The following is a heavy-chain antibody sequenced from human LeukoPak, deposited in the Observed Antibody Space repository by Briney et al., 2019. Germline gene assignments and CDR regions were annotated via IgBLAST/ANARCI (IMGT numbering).Heavy chain of an antibody. CDR1: GFTFRSYF. D-gene: IGHD3-22*01. CDR3: ARDPSVEGFSGSELDL. Sequence: GGSLRLSCAVSGFTFRSYFMHWVRQPPGKGLEYVSAINYNGDGTYYANSVKGRFTISRDNSKDTVYLQMGSLRAEDTAVYYCARDPSVEGFSGSELDLWGQGTLVTVSS. V-gene: IGHV3-64*01. J-gene: IGHJ5*02. CDR2: INYNGDGT.